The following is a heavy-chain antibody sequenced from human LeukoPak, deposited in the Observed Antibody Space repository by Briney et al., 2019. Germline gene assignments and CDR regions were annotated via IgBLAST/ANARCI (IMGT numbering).Heavy chain of an antibody. CDR1: GGSISSYY. Sequence: PSETLSLTCTVSGGSISSYYWSWIRQPPGKGLEWIGYISYTGTTNYYPSLRSRVAMSVDTSKKQFSLRLSSVTAADTAVYYCARASSGWYGLFDYWGQGTLVNVSP. J-gene: IGHJ4*02. CDR2: ISYTGTT. CDR3: ARASSGWYGLFDY. D-gene: IGHD6-19*01. V-gene: IGHV4-59*01.